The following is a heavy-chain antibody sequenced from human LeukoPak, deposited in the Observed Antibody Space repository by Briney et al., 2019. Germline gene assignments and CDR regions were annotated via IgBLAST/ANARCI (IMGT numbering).Heavy chain of an antibody. D-gene: IGHD1-20*01. CDR1: GFTFSTSE. J-gene: IGHJ3*02. CDR2: VASGSTPI. V-gene: IGHV3-48*03. CDR3: VREDNFDALDI. Sequence: GGSLILSCAASGFTFSTSEMTWVRQAPGKGLEWIAYVASGSTPIYYADSVRGRFTISRDNARNSLFLQMTCLRAEDTALYYCVREDNFDALDIWGQGTMVTVSS.